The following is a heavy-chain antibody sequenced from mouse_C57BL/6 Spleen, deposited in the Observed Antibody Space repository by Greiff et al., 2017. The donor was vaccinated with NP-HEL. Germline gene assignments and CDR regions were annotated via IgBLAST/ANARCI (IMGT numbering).Heavy chain of an antibody. J-gene: IGHJ1*03. V-gene: IGHV1-82*01. D-gene: IGHD1-1*01. CDR3: AREGGLLLDV. CDR2: IYPGDGDT. Sequence: QVQLQQSGPELVKPGASVKISCKASGYAFSSSWMNWVKQRPGKGLEWIGRIYPGDGDTNYNGKFKGKATLTADKSSSTAYMQLSSLTSEDSAVYFCAREGGLLLDVWGTGTTVTVSS. CDR1: GYAFSSSW.